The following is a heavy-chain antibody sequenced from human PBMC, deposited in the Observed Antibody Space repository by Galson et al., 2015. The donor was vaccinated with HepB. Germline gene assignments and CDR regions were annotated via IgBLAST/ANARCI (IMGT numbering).Heavy chain of an antibody. J-gene: IGHJ3*01. CDR3: ASKSRWEYYYDSSGYADAFDF. D-gene: IGHD3-22*01. V-gene: IGHV1-69*04. Sequence: SVKVSCKASGGTFSSYAISWVRQAPGQGLEWMGRIIPILGIANYAQKFQGRVTITADKSTSTAYMELSSLRSEDTAVYYCASKSRWEYYYDSSGYADAFDFWGQGAMVTVSS. CDR2: IIPILGIA. CDR1: GGTFSSYA.